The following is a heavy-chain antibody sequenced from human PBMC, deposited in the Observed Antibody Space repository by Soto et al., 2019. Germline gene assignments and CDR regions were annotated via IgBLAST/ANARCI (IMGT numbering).Heavy chain of an antibody. Sequence: LTCSVSGGSMRSYYWNWLRQPAGKGLEWIGRIYSRGDTNYNPSVKSRVTMSVDTSKNEFSLRLNSVTAADTAVYYCAGIGEDVYYGMDVWGQGTTVTVSS. V-gene: IGHV4-4*07. J-gene: IGHJ6*02. CDR2: IYSRGDT. CDR3: AGIGEDVYYGMDV. D-gene: IGHD2-21*01. CDR1: GGSMRSYY.